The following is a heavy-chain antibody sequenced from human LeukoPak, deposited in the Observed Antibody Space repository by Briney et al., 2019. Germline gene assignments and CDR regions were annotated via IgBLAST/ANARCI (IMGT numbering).Heavy chain of an antibody. CDR1: GFTFDDYA. D-gene: IGHD6-6*01. J-gene: IGHJ3*02. Sequence: QAGRSLRLSCAASGFTFDDYAMHGVRQAPGKGLEGGSGISWNSGSIGYADSVKGRFTISRDNAKNSLYLQMNSLRAEDTALYSCAKDVADAARPSDAFDIWGQGTMVTVSS. CDR2: ISWNSGSI. CDR3: AKDVADAARPSDAFDI. V-gene: IGHV3-9*01.